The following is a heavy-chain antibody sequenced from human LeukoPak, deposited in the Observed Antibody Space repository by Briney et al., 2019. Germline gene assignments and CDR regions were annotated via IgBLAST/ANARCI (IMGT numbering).Heavy chain of an antibody. Sequence: GESLKISCKGSGYSFSSYWVGWVRQMPGKGLEWLGIICPGDSDTRYSPSFQGQVTISADKSISITYLQWSSLKASDTAMYYCARLGVGSGRFGANDYWGQGTLVTVSS. CDR1: GYSFSSYW. J-gene: IGHJ4*02. D-gene: IGHD3-16*01. V-gene: IGHV5-51*01. CDR2: ICPGDSDT. CDR3: ARLGVGSGRFGANDY.